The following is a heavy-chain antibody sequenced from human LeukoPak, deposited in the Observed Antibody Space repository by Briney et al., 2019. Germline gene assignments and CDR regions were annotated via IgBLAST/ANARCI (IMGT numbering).Heavy chain of an antibody. CDR1: GYTFTSYY. D-gene: IGHD3-16*01. Sequence: ASVKVSCKASGYTFTSYYMHWVRQAPGQGLEWMGIVNPSGGSTSYAQKFQSRVTMTRDTSTSTVYMELSSLRSEDTAVYYCARDEGGSYLDYWGQGDLVTVSS. CDR2: VNPSGGST. J-gene: IGHJ4*02. CDR3: ARDEGGSYLDY. V-gene: IGHV1-46*01.